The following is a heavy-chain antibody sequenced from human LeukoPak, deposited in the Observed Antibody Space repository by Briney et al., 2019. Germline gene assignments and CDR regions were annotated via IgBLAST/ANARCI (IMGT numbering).Heavy chain of an antibody. CDR2: IYYSGST. CDR3: ARHVPPDY. J-gene: IGHJ4*02. CDR1: GGSISSSSYS. Sequence: SETLSLTCTVSGGSISSSSYSWGWIRQPPGKGLEWIESIYYSGSTYYNPSLKSRVTISVDTSKNQFSLKLSSVTAADTAVYYCARHVPPDYWGQGTLGTVSS. V-gene: IGHV4-39*01.